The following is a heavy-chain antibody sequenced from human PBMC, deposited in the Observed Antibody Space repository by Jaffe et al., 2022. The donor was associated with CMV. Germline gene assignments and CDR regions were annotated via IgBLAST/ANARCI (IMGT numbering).Heavy chain of an antibody. CDR1: GFTFSSYW. V-gene: IGHV3-7*03. D-gene: IGHD3-22*01. CDR3: ARGTYYYDSSGYSEFDY. J-gene: IGHJ4*02. CDR2: IKQDGSEK. Sequence: EVQLVESGGGLVQPGGSLRLSCAASGFTFSSYWMSWVRQAPGKGLEWVANIKQDGSEKYYVDSVKGRFTISRDNAKNSLYLQMNSLRAEDTAVYYCARGTYYYDSSGYSEFDYWGQGTLVTVSS.